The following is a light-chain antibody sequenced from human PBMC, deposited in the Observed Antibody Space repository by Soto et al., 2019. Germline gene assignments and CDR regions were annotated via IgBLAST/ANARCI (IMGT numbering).Light chain of an antibody. Sequence: DIQMTQSPSSLSASVGDRVTITCRTSQTISSYLKWYQQKPGKAPKLLIYGASTLQSGVPSRFSGSGSGTDFTLTISSLQSEDFATYYCQQSSSTPRTFGGGTKVEIK. J-gene: IGKJ4*01. CDR3: QQSSSTPRT. CDR2: GAS. V-gene: IGKV1-39*01. CDR1: QTISSY.